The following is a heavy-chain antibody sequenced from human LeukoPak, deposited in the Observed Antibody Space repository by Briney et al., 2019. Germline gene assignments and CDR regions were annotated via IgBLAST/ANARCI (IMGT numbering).Heavy chain of an antibody. D-gene: IGHD2-21*02. CDR3: ARGANCGGDCYSDY. Sequence: GGSLRLSCAASGFTFSSYSMNWVRQAPGKGLEWVSSISSSSSYIYYADSVKGRFTISRDNAKNSLYLQMNSLRAEDTAVYYCARGANCGGDCYSDYWGQGTLVTVSS. CDR1: GFTFSSYS. J-gene: IGHJ4*02. CDR2: ISSSSSYI. V-gene: IGHV3-21*01.